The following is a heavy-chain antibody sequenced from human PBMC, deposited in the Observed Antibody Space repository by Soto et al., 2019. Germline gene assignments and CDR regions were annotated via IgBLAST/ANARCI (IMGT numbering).Heavy chain of an antibody. CDR2: ISSSGSTI. Sequence: GSLRLSCAASGFTFSDYYMSWIRQAPGKGLEWVSYISSSGSTIYYADSVKGRFTISRDNAKNSLYLQMNSLRAEDTAVYYCARDAYGSGQNYYYYYGMDVWGQGTTVTVSS. V-gene: IGHV3-11*01. CDR1: GFTFSDYY. J-gene: IGHJ6*02. D-gene: IGHD3-10*01. CDR3: ARDAYGSGQNYYYYYGMDV.